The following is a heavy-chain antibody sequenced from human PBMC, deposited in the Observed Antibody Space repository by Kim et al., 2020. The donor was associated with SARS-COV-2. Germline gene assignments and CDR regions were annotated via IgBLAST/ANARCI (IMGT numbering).Heavy chain of an antibody. CDR2: INHSGST. V-gene: IGHV4-34*01. J-gene: IGHJ5*02. CDR1: GGSFSGYY. Sequence: SETLSLTCAVYGGSFSGYYWSWIRQPPGKGLEWIGEINHSGSTNYNTSLKSRVTISVDTSKNQFSLKLSSVTAADTAVYYCARTVGPWGQGTLVTVSS. D-gene: IGHD1-26*01. CDR3: ARTVGP.